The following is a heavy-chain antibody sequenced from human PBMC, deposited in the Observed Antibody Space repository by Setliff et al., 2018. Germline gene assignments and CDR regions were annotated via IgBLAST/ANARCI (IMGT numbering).Heavy chain of an antibody. V-gene: IGHV7-4-1*02. CDR2: INTNTGNP. CDR1: GYTFTTYA. J-gene: IGHJ6*03. Sequence: ASVKVSCKASGYTFTTYATSWMRQAPGQGLEYMGWINTNTGNPSYAQGFTGRFVFSLDTSVSTAYLQISSLKAEDTAVYYCARASRFGTIRYRGDYYMDVWGKGTTVTSP. D-gene: IGHD3-10*01. CDR3: ARASRFGTIRYRGDYYMDV.